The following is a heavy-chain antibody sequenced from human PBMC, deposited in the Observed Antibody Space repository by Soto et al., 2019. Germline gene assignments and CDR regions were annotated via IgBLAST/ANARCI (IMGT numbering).Heavy chain of an antibody. D-gene: IGHD2-2*02. CDR2: IYYSGST. Sequence: QVQLQESGPGLVKPSETLSLTCTVSGGSISSYYWSWIRQPPGKGLQWIGYIYYSGSTNYNPSLKSRVTISVDTSKKQFSRKLSSVTAADTAVYYCARHVCSSTSCYKPVYWYFDLWGRGTLVTVSS. CDR1: GGSISSYY. V-gene: IGHV4-59*08. CDR3: ARHVCSSTSCYKPVYWYFDL. J-gene: IGHJ2*01.